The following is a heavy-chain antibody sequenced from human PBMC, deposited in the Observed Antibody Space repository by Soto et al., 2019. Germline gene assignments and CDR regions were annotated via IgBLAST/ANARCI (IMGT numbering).Heavy chain of an antibody. CDR2: INQSGST. Sequence: PSETLSLTCAVYGGSFSGYYWSWIRQPPGKGLEWIGEINQSGSTNYNPSLKSRVTISVDTSKNQFSLKLSSVTAADTAVYYCARAENIAAAGSLFFDYWGQGTLVTVSS. D-gene: IGHD6-13*01. V-gene: IGHV4-34*01. J-gene: IGHJ4*02. CDR3: ARAENIAAAGSLFFDY. CDR1: GGSFSGYY.